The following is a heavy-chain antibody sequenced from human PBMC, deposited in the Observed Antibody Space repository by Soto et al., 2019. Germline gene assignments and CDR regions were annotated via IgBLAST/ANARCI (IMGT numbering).Heavy chain of an antibody. CDR3: AKDDYDPTHFKYYYMDV. V-gene: IGHV3-30*18. Sequence: GGSLRLSCAASGFTFSSYGMHWVRQAPGKGLEWVAVISYDGSNKYYADSVKGRFTISRDNSKNTLYLQMNSLRAEDTAVYYCAKDDYDPTHFKYYYMDVWGKGTTVTVSS. CDR2: ISYDGSNK. CDR1: GFTFSSYG. J-gene: IGHJ6*03. D-gene: IGHD3-16*01.